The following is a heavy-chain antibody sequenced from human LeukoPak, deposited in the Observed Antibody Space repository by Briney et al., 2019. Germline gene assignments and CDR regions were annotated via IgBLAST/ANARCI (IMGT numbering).Heavy chain of an antibody. CDR3: ARSGSPYGNARDI. CDR1: GYTFTTYW. CDR2: MYPGDYDT. Sequence: GESLKISCKGSGYTFTTYWIAWVRQMPGKGLEWMVIMYPGDYDTRYSPAFQGQVTISADKSLSTAYLRWNSLKTSDSAMYYCARSGSPYGNARDIWGQGTMVTVSS. D-gene: IGHD1-26*01. V-gene: IGHV5-51*01. J-gene: IGHJ3*02.